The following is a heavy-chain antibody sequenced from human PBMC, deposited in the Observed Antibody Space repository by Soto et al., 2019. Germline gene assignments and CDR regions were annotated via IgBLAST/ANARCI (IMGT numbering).Heavy chain of an antibody. J-gene: IGHJ5*02. D-gene: IGHD3-9*01. CDR2: ISGSGGST. CDR3: AKAPPSYDILTGGEFDP. Sequence: EVQLLESGGGLVQPGGSLRLSCAASGFTFSSYAMSWVRQAPGKGLEWVSAISGSGGSTYYADSVKGRFTISRDNSKNTLYLQKNSLRAEDTAVYYCAKAPPSYDILTGGEFDPWGQGTLVTVSS. V-gene: IGHV3-23*01. CDR1: GFTFSSYA.